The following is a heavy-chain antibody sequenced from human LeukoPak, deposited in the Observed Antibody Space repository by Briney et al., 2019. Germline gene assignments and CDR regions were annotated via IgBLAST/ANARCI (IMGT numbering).Heavy chain of an antibody. V-gene: IGHV3-23*01. CDR3: AKYFASGSYYKLPH. D-gene: IGHD3-10*01. CDR1: GFTFSSYE. CDR2: ISGSGAYT. Sequence: GGSLRLSCAASGFTFSSYEMIWVRQAPGKGLEWVSTISGSGAYTYYADSVKGRFTISRDNSKNTLHLQMNSLRAEDTAVYYCAKYFASGSYYKLPHWGQGTLVTVSS. J-gene: IGHJ1*01.